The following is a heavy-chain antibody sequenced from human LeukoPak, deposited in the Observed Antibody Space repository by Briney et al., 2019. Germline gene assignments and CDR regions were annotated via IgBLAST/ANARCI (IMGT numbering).Heavy chain of an antibody. CDR3: ARVIISTKYYSGLDV. D-gene: IGHD2/OR15-2a*01. CDR1: GFTFSTYV. J-gene: IGHJ6*02. CDR2: ISYDGNSK. Sequence: PGRSLRLSCAGSGFTFSTYVIHWVRQTPGKGLEWAALISYDGNSKYYADSVKGRFTISRDNSKNTVYLQMDSLRPADTAVYYCARVIISTKYYSGLDVWGQGTTVTVS. V-gene: IGHV3-30*03.